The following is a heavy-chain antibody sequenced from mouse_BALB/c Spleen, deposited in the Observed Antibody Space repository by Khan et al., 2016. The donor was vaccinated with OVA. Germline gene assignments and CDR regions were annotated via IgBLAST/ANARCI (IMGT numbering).Heavy chain of an antibody. J-gene: IGHJ2*01. V-gene: IGHV1-4*01. CDR3: LRTPTPPYYFDQ. CDR2: INPSSGYT. Sequence: QVQLKQSGAELARPGASVKMSCKASGYTFTNYTMHWVKQRPGQGLEWIGYINPSSGYTNYNQNLNDKATLTTDRSSGTAYMQLSSLTSNASAGYYCLRTPTPPYYFDQWGQGTTLTVSS. CDR1: GYTFTNYT.